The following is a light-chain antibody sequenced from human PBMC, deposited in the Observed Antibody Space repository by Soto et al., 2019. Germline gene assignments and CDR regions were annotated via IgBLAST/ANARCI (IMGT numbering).Light chain of an antibody. CDR2: WAS. J-gene: IGKJ4*01. CDR1: QSVLYSSNNKNY. Sequence: DIVMTQSPDSLAVSLGERATINCKSSQSVLYSSNNKNYLAWYQQKPGQPPKLLIYWASTRESGVPDRFSGRVSGTDFTLTISSLQAEDVAVYYGQQYYSTPLTFGGGTKVEIK. CDR3: QQYYSTPLT. V-gene: IGKV4-1*01.